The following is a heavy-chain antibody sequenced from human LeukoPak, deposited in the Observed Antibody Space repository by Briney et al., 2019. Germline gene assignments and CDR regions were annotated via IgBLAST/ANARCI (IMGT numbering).Heavy chain of an antibody. J-gene: IGHJ4*02. CDR3: ARDFRGEMATIFDY. V-gene: IGHV3-21*01. CDR1: GFTFSSYS. Sequence: GGSLRLSCAASGFTFSSYSMNWVRQAPGKGLEWVSSISSSSSYIYYADSVKGRFTISRDNAKNSLYLQMNSLRAEDTAVCYCARDFRGEMATIFDYWGQGTLVTVSS. D-gene: IGHD5-24*01. CDR2: ISSSSSYI.